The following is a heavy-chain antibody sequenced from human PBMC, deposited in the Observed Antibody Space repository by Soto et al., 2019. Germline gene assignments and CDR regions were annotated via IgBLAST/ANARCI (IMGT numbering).Heavy chain of an antibody. CDR3: AKGYSEGFDP. D-gene: IGHD3-9*01. J-gene: IGHJ5*02. Sequence: GGSLRLSCAASGFTFSSYGIHWVRQAPGKGLEWVAVISYDGSNKYYADSVKGRFTISRDNSKNTLYLQMNSLRAEDTAVYYCAKGYSEGFDPWGQGTLVTVSS. CDR1: GFTFSSYG. CDR2: ISYDGSNK. V-gene: IGHV3-30*18.